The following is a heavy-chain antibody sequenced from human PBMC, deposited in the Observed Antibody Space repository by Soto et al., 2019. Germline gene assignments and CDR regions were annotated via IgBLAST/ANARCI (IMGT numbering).Heavy chain of an antibody. CDR3: ARGVAGPLHWFEP. CDR2: INPSGGST. Sequence: SVKVSCKASGGTFSSYTISWVRQAPGQGLEWMGRINPSGGSTSYAQKFQGRVTTTRDTSASTAYMELSSLRSEDTAVYYCARGVAGPLHWFEPSGQGTLVTVSS. J-gene: IGHJ5*02. V-gene: IGHV1-69*08. D-gene: IGHD6-19*01. CDR1: GGTFSSYT.